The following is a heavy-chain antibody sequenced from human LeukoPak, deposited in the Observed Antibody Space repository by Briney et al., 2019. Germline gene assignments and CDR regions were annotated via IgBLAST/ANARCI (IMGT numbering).Heavy chain of an antibody. Sequence: GASVKVSCKASGYTFTGYYMHWVRQAPGQGLEWMGRINPNSGGTNYAQKFQGRVTMTRDTSISTAYMELSRLRSDDTAVYYCASAYRNYGSGSYYNGFGPWGQGTLVTVSS. V-gene: IGHV1-2*06. J-gene: IGHJ5*02. CDR1: GYTFTGYY. CDR3: ASAYRNYGSGSYYNGFGP. D-gene: IGHD3-10*01. CDR2: INPNSGGT.